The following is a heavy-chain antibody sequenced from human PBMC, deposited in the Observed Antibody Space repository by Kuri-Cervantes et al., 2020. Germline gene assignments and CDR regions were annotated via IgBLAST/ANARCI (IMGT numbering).Heavy chain of an antibody. J-gene: IGHJ6*02. Sequence: ASVKVSCKASGYTFTSYDINWVRQATGQGLEWMGWMNPNGGNTGYAQKFQGRVTMTRNTSISTAYMELSSLRSEDTAVYYCARVPAAKVWTVGDYYGMDVWGQGTTVTVSS. CDR2: MNPNGGNT. CDR3: ARVPAAKVWTVGDYYGMDV. D-gene: IGHD2-2*01. V-gene: IGHV1-8*01. CDR1: GYTFTSYD.